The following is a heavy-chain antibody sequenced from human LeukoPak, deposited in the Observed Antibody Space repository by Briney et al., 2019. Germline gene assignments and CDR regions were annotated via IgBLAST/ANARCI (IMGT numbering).Heavy chain of an antibody. D-gene: IGHD2-15*01. CDR1: GGSFSGYY. Sequence: SETLSLTCAVYGGSFSGYYWSWIRQPPGKGLEWIGEISHSGSTNYNPSLKSRVTISVDTSKNQFSLKLSSVTAADTAVYYCARETSGYFDYWGQGTLVTVSS. CDR3: ARETSGYFDY. J-gene: IGHJ4*02. V-gene: IGHV4-34*01. CDR2: ISHSGST.